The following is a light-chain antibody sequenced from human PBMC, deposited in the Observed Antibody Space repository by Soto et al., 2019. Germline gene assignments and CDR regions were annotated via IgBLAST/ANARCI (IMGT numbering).Light chain of an antibody. CDR2: SAS. CDR1: QSVNSD. J-gene: IGKJ4*01. CDR3: QQYNNWPLT. V-gene: IGKV3-15*01. Sequence: ETVMTQSPATLSASPGASATLSCRASQSVNSDLAWYQQIPGQAPRLLIYSASTGATGGPARFSGSGSGTEFTLTISSLQSEDFAIYYCQQYNNWPLTFGGGTKVEI.